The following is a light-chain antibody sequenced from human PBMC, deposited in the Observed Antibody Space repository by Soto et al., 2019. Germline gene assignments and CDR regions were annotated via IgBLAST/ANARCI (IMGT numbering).Light chain of an antibody. CDR1: QGIRNA. Sequence: AIQLTQSPSSLSASVGDRVTIACRASQGIRNALAWYQQRPGKAPTLLIYASSNLQAGVPSRFRGSGSGAEFTLTISSLQPEDSATYYCLQDYTYPRTFGQGTKVDIK. CDR3: LQDYTYPRT. V-gene: IGKV1-6*01. CDR2: ASS. J-gene: IGKJ1*01.